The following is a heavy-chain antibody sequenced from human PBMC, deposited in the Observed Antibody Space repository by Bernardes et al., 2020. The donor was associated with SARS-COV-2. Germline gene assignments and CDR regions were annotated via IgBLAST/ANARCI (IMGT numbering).Heavy chain of an antibody. Sequence: SESLSLTCTVSGGSISSSRYYWGWLLQPPGKGLEWIGSIYYSGSTYYNPSLKSRVTISVDTSKNQFSLKLSSVTAADTAVYYCASYGSYSDYWGQGTLVTVSS. V-gene: IGHV4-39*01. CDR2: IYYSGST. J-gene: IGHJ4*02. D-gene: IGHD1-26*01. CDR3: ASYGSYSDY. CDR1: GGSISSSRYY.